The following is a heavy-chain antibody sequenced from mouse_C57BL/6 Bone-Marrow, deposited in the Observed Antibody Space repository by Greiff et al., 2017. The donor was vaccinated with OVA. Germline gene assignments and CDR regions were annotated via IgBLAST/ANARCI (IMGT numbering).Heavy chain of an antibody. CDR1: GFTFSDFY. CDR2: SRNKANDYTT. D-gene: IGHD2-13*01. CDR3: ARDGGDLSYFDY. Sequence: EVKVVESGGGLVQSGRSLRLSCATSGFTFSDFYMEWVRQAPGKGLEWIAASRNKANDYTTEYSASVKGRFIVSRDTSQSILYLQMNALRAEDTAIYYCARDGGDLSYFDYWGQGTTLTISS. V-gene: IGHV7-1*01. J-gene: IGHJ2*01.